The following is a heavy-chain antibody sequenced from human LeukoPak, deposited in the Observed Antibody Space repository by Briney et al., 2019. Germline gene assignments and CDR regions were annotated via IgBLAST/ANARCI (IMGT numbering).Heavy chain of an antibody. V-gene: IGHV1-46*01. D-gene: IGHD3-10*01. CDR1: GFTFTNYN. CDR3: ARWGGPYYYYYMDV. Sequence: ASVKVSCKASGFTFTNYNLHWVRQAPGQGLEWMGIINPSGGSTSYAQKFQGRVTMTRDMSTSTVYMELSSLRSEDTAVYYCARWGGPYYYYYMDVWGKGTTVTVSS. CDR2: INPSGGST. J-gene: IGHJ6*03.